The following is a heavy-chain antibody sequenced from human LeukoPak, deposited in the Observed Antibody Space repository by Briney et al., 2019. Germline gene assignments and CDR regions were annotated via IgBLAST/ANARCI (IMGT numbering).Heavy chain of an antibody. Sequence: PSETLSLTCTVSGGSISSFYWSWIRQPPGKGLEWIGNIHYSGSTNYNPSLKSRVTMSVDTSKNQFSLKLTSVTAADTAVYYCARVSRWYYFDYWGQGTLVTVSS. D-gene: IGHD2-8*01. J-gene: IGHJ4*02. CDR2: IHYSGST. V-gene: IGHV4-59*12. CDR1: GGSISSFY. CDR3: ARVSRWYYFDY.